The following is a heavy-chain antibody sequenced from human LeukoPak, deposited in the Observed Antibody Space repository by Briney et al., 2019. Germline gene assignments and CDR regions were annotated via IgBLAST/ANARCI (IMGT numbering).Heavy chain of an antibody. CDR1: GFTFSNYW. V-gene: IGHV3-7*01. CDR2: IKPDGSEK. J-gene: IGHJ5*02. Sequence: PGGSLRLSCAASGFTFSNYWMSWVRQAPGKGLEWVAHIKPDGSEKNYVDSVKGRFTLFRDDAKNSEYLQMNSLRVEDTAVYYCARDSGSGGPWGQGTPVTVSS. D-gene: IGHD6-19*01. CDR3: ARDSGSGGP.